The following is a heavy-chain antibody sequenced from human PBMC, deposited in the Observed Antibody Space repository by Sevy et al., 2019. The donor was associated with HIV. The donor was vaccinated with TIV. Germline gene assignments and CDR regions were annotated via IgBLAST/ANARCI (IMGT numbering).Heavy chain of an antibody. CDR2: ISYDGSNK. CDR3: ARGIVVVVAAGPWNY. J-gene: IGHJ4*02. CDR1: GFTFSSYA. Sequence: GGSLRLSCAASGFTFSSYAMHWVRQAPGKGLEWVAVISYDGSNKYYTDSVKGRFTISRDNSKNTLYLQMNSLSAEDTAVYYCARGIVVVVAAGPWNYWGQGTLVTVSS. V-gene: IGHV3-30-3*01. D-gene: IGHD2-15*01.